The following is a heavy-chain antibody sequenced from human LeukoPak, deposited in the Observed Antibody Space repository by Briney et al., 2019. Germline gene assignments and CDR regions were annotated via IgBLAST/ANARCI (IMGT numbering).Heavy chain of an antibody. CDR1: GGSISSYY. CDR3: ARARGCSSTSCYNGNWFDP. J-gene: IGHJ5*02. CDR2: IYYSGST. D-gene: IGHD2-2*02. Sequence: PSETLSLTCTVSGGSISSYYWSWIRQPPGKGLEWIGYIYYSGSTNYNPSLKSRVTISVDTSKNQFSLKLSSVTAADTAVYYCARARGCSSTSCYNGNWFDPWGQGTLVTVSS. V-gene: IGHV4-59*01.